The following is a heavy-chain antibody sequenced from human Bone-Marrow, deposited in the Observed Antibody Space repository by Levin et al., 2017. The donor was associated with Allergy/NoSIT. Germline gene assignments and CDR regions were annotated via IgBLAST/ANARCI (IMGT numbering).Heavy chain of an antibody. D-gene: IGHD5-12*01. V-gene: IGHV1-69*10. CDR2: IIAIFGVT. CDR3: ARYSGYASGYFDD. CDR1: GATFSSYA. J-gene: IGHJ4*02. Sequence: ASVKVSCKTSGATFSSYATGWVRQAPGQGLEWMGGIIAIFGVTHYAQKFQGRVTITADTSTTTVHMELTSLRSEDTAIYYCARYSGYASGYFDDWGQGTLVTVSS.